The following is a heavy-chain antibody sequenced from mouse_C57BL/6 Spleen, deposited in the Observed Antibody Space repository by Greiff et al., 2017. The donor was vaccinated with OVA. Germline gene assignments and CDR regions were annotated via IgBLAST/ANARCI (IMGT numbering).Heavy chain of an antibody. CDR2: IYPGDGDT. CDR1: GYAFSSYW. V-gene: IGHV1-80*01. D-gene: IGHD1-1*01. Sequence: QVQLKQSGAELVKPGASVKISCKASGYAFSSYWMNWVKQRPGKGLEWIGQIYPGDGDTNYNGKFKGKATLTADKSSSTAYMQLSSLTSEDSAVYFCARRLLLRSYYFDYWGQGTTLTVSS. CDR3: ARRLLLRSYYFDY. J-gene: IGHJ2*01.